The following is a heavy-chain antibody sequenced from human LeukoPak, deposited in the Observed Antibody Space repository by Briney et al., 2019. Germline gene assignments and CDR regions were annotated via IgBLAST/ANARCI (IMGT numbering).Heavy chain of an antibody. J-gene: IGHJ6*03. CDR2: IKQDGSEK. D-gene: IGHD7-27*01. CDR1: GFTFSSYW. Sequence: GGSLRLSCAASGFTFSSYWMSWVRQAPGKGLEWVANIKQDGSEKHYVDSVKGRFTISRDNAKNSLYLQMNSLRAEDTAVYYCARALGDYYYYYMDVWGKGTTVTVSS. CDR3: ARALGDYYYYYMDV. V-gene: IGHV3-7*01.